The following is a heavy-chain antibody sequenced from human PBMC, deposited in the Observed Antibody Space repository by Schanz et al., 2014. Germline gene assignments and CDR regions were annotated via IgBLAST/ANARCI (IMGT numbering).Heavy chain of an antibody. CDR2: ISPYNGHT. V-gene: IGHV1-18*01. D-gene: IGHD3-9*01. J-gene: IGHJ3*01. Sequence: QGQLVQSGAEVKKPGASVKVSCKASGYTFTSYGITWVRQAPGQGLEWMGWISPYNGHTEYGKKFQGRFTMTTDTSTTTVYMELRGLRSDDTAVYYCARETTIITGGAFDVWGQGTMVTVSS. CDR3: ARETTIITGGAFDV. CDR1: GYTFTSYG.